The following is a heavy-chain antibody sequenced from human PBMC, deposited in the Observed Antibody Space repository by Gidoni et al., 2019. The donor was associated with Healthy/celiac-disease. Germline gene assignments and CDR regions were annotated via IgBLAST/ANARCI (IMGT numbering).Heavy chain of an antibody. CDR2: ISSSSSYI. J-gene: IGHJ6*02. D-gene: IGHD4-17*01. CDR3: ARDPLYGDYYYGMDV. V-gene: IGHV3-21*01. Sequence: EVQLVESGGGLVKTGGSLSLSCAASGFTYSSYSMKWVRQAPGKGLEWVSAISSSSSYIYYADSVKGRFTISRDNANNSLYLQMNSLRAEDTAVYYCARDPLYGDYYYGMDVWGQGTTVTVSS. CDR1: GFTYSSYS.